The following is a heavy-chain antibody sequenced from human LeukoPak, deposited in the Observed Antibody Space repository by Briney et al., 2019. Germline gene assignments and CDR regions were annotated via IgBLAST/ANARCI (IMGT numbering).Heavy chain of an antibody. CDR1: GVSVRTNF. J-gene: IGHJ4*02. V-gene: IGHV3-53*01. CDR3: ARNRYGSGSYGWFDY. Sequence: PGGSLRLSCAASGVSVRTNFMTWVRQAPGQGLEWVSEIYSDGTTYYADSVKGRFTISRDNSKNTLYLQMNSLRAEDTAVYYCARNRYGSGSYGWFDYWGQGTLVTVSS. D-gene: IGHD3-10*01. CDR2: IYSDGTT.